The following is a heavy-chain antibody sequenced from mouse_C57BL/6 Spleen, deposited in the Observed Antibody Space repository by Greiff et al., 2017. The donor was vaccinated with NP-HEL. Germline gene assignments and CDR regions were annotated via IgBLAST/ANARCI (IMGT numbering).Heavy chain of an antibody. CDR2: IDPETGGT. Sequence: QVHVKQSGAELVRPGASVTLSCKASGYTFTDYEMHWVKQTPVHGLEWIGAIDPETGGTAYNQKFKGKAILTADKSSSTAYMELRSLTSEDSAVYYCTGDGYDKYFDVWGTGTTVTVSS. CDR1: GYTFTDYE. D-gene: IGHD2-2*01. CDR3: TGDGYDKYFDV. V-gene: IGHV1-15*01. J-gene: IGHJ1*03.